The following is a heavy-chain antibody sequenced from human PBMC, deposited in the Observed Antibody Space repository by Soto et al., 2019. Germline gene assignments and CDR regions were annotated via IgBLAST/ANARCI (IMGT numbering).Heavy chain of an antibody. V-gene: IGHV4-34*01. CDR1: GGSFSGYY. CDR3: ARARDIVVVVAATLFDY. CDR2: INHSGST. J-gene: IGHJ4*02. Sequence: SETLSLTCAVYGGSFSGYYWSWIRQPPGKGLEWIGEINHSGSTNYNPSLKSRVTISVDTSKNQFSLKLSSVTAADTAVYYCARARDIVVVVAATLFDYWGQGTLVTVSS. D-gene: IGHD2-15*01.